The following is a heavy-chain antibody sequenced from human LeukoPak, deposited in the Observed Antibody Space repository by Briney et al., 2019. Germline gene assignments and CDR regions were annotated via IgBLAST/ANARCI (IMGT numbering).Heavy chain of an antibody. D-gene: IGHD6-13*01. CDR2: INHSGST. J-gene: IGHJ4*02. CDR1: GGSFSGYY. Sequence: SETLSLTCAVYGGSFSGYYWSWIRQPPGKGLEWIGEINHSGSTNYNPSLKSRVTISVDTSKNQFSLKLSSVTAADTAVYYCAGNSGSSSWYNFDYWGQGTLVTVSS. V-gene: IGHV4-34*01. CDR3: AGNSGSSSWYNFDY.